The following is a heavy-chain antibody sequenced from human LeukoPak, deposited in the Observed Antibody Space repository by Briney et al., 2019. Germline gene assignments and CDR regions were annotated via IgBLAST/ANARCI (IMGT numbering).Heavy chain of an antibody. CDR1: GFTLSSYG. CDR3: AKDDSGRYYSY. Sequence: PRGSLRLACAASGFTLSSYGVHWVRQAPGKGLEWVASIRYDASNKYYADSVKCRLTISRDNSKNTLYLQLNSLRAEDTAVYYCAKDDSGRYYSYWGQGTLVTVSS. V-gene: IGHV3-30*02. D-gene: IGHD1-26*01. CDR2: IRYDASNK. J-gene: IGHJ4*02.